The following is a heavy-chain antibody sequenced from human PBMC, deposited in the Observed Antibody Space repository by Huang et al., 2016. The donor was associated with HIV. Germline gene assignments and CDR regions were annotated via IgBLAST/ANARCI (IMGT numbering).Heavy chain of an antibody. J-gene: IGHJ4*02. CDR2: ICPGASDT. CDR3: ARLSTTWYFDY. Sequence: EVQLVQSGAEVKKPGESLKISWKGSGDSFTSYWIGWVRQMPGKGLEGMGIICPGASDTRYSPSFQGQVTISADKSISTAYLQWSSLKASDTAMYYCARLSTTWYFDYWGQGTLVTVSS. D-gene: IGHD1-1*01. CDR1: GDSFTSYW. V-gene: IGHV5-51*01.